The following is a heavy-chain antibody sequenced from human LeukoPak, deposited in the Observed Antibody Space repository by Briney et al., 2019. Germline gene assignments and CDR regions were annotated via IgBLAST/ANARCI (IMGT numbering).Heavy chain of an antibody. CDR2: ISSSGSTI. Sequence: GGSLRLSCAASGFTFSDYYMSWIRQAPGKGLEWVSYISSSGSTIYYADSVKGRFTISRDDAKNSLYLQMNSLRAEDTAVYYCARESYYASSGYYYVPQPNDYWGQGTLVTVSS. CDR3: ARESYYASSGYYYVPQPNDY. V-gene: IGHV3-11*01. CDR1: GFTFSDYY. D-gene: IGHD3-22*01. J-gene: IGHJ4*02.